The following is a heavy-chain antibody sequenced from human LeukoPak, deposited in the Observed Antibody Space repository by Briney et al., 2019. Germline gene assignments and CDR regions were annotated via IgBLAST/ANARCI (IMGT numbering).Heavy chain of an antibody. V-gene: IGHV3-7*01. CDR3: ARRRTMVRGVTPNWFDP. CDR2: IKEDESEK. J-gene: IGHJ5*02. CDR1: GFTFGSYW. D-gene: IGHD3-10*01. Sequence: GGSLRLSCAASGFTFGSYWMTWVRQAPGKGLEWVANIKEDESEKYYVDSVRGRFTISRDNAKNSLYLQMNSLRAEDTAVYYCARRRTMVRGVTPNWFDPWGQGTLVTVSS.